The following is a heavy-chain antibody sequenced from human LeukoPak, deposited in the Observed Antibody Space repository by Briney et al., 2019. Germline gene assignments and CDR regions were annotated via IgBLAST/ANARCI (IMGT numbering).Heavy chain of an antibody. V-gene: IGHV3-21*01. D-gene: IGHD6-19*01. CDR2: ITSGSGYI. CDR3: ARVYNSGQSDY. Sequence: GGSLRLSCAASGFTFSTYTMNWVRQAPGKGLEWVSSITSGSGYIYYADSVKGRFTISRDNAKNSLYLQMNSLRAEDTSLYYCARVYNSGQSDYWGQGTLVTVSS. CDR1: GFTFSTYT. J-gene: IGHJ4*02.